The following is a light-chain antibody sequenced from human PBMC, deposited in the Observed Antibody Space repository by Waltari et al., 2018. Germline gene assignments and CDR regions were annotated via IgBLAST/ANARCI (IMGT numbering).Light chain of an antibody. CDR3: QQYGSSPPFT. J-gene: IGKJ2*01. CDR2: GPS. CDR1: QSISISF. Sequence: EIVLTQSPGTLSLSPGERVTLSCRASQSISISFLAWDRQKPGQAPSLLIHGPSSRATVIPDRFSGSGSGTDFTLTISRLEPEDFAVYYCQQYGSSPPFTFGQGTKLEI. V-gene: IGKV3-20*01.